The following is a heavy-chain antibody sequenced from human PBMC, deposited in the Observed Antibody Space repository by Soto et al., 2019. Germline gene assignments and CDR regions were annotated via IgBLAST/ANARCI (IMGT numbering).Heavy chain of an antibody. CDR2: ISYDGSNE. CDR3: AKVGPEYESSGYWAFDY. D-gene: IGHD3-22*01. J-gene: IGHJ4*02. Sequence: GGSLRLSCAVSGFTFSSYAVHWVRQAPGKGLEWVALISYDGSNEYYADSVKGRFTISRDNSKNTLYLQMNSLRADDTAVYYCAKVGPEYESSGYWAFDYWGQGTLVTVSS. V-gene: IGHV3-30-3*01. CDR1: GFTFSSYA.